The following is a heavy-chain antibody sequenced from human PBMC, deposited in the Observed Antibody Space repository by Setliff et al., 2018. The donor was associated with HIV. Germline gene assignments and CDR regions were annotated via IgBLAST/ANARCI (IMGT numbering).Heavy chain of an antibody. CDR2: IIPIFGTA. Sequence: SVKVSCKASGGTFSSYAISWVRQAPGQGLEWMGGIIPIFGTANYAQKFQGRVTITADESTNTAYMELSSLRSEDTAVYYCASGSHGEGAKDYWGLGTLVTVSS. CDR1: GGTFSSYA. CDR3: ASGSHGEGAKDY. D-gene: IGHD1-26*01. V-gene: IGHV1-69*13. J-gene: IGHJ4*02.